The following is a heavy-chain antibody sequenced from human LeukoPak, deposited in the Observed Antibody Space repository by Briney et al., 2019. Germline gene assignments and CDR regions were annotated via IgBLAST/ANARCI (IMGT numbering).Heavy chain of an antibody. V-gene: IGHV3-23*01. CDR1: GFTFSSYA. Sequence: RSGGSLRLSCAGSGFTFSSYAMTWVRQAPGKGLEWVSIISGNGGSTDYTDSVKGRFTISRDNSKNTLYLQMNSLRAEDTAIYYCVKDAVYGGYCTGGSCYSYFQHWGQGTLVTVSS. CDR3: VKDAVYGGYCTGGSCYSYFQH. D-gene: IGHD2-15*01. J-gene: IGHJ1*01. CDR2: ISGNGGST.